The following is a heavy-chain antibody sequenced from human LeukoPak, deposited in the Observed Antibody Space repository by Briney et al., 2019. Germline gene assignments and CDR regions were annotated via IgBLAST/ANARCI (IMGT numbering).Heavy chain of an antibody. J-gene: IGHJ5*02. V-gene: IGHV1-2*02. CDR3: ARDNSVRDEAWWFNP. Sequence: ASVTVSFTASGYTFTVYYVHWVRQAPGQGLGRMGWMNPKSGGTNYTQKFEARDSINRDTAISTAYMELSRLRFDDTAVYYCARDNSVRDEAWWFNPWGQGTLVTVSS. D-gene: IGHD5-24*01. CDR1: GYTFTVYY. CDR2: MNPKSGGT.